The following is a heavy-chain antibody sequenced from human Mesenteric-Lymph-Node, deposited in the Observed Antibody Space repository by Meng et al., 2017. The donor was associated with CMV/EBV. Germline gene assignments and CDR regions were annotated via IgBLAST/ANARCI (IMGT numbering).Heavy chain of an antibody. Sequence: GESLKISCAASGFTVSSNYMTWVRQAPGKGLEWVSVIYSGASTYYADSVKGRFTISRDNSKNTLYLEMNSLRAEDTAVYFCATDSYSTTFGNWGQGTLVTVSS. CDR1: GFTVSSNY. V-gene: IGHV3-53*01. CDR2: IYSGAST. CDR3: ATDSYSTTFGN. J-gene: IGHJ4*02. D-gene: IGHD6-13*01.